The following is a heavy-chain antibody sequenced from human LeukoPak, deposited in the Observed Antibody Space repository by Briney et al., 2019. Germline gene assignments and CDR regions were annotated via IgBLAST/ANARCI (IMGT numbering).Heavy chain of an antibody. J-gene: IGHJ1*01. CDR2: INWNGGSI. CDR1: GFTFSSYS. D-gene: IGHD3-10*01. V-gene: IGHV3-20*04. Sequence: GGSLRLSCAASGFTFSSYSMIWVRQRPGKGLEWVSTINWNGGSIAYADSVKGRFSISRDNAKNSLYLQMNSLRAEDTALYYCGRGGTYYGEYFQHWGQGALVTVFS. CDR3: GRGGTYYGEYFQH.